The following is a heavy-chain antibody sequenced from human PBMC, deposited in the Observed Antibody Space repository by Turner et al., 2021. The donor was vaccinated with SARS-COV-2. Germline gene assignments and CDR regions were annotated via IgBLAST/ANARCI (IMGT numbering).Heavy chain of an antibody. CDR3: AKDLGSGWH. J-gene: IGHJ4*02. D-gene: IGHD6-19*01. CDR1: GFTFSSYG. V-gene: IGHV3-30*18. CDR2: ISYDGSNK. Sequence: QVQLVESGGGGVQPGRSLRLYCAASGFTFSSYGMHWVRQAPGKGLEWVALISYDGSNKYYADSVKGRFTISRDNSKNTLYLQMNSLRAEDTAVYYCAKDLGSGWHWGQGTLVTVSS.